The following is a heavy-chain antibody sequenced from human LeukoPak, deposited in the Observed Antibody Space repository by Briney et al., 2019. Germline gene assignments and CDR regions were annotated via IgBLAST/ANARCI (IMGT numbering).Heavy chain of an antibody. CDR2: IYTSGST. CDR1: GGSISSYY. Sequence: SETLSLTCTVSGGSISSYYWSWVRQPAGKGLEWIGRIYTSGSTNYNPSLKSRVTISVDTSKNQFSLKLSSVTAADTAVYYCARVKYYYGSGSDYYMDVWGKGTTVTVSS. J-gene: IGHJ6*03. V-gene: IGHV4-4*07. D-gene: IGHD3-10*01. CDR3: ARVKYYYGSGSDYYMDV.